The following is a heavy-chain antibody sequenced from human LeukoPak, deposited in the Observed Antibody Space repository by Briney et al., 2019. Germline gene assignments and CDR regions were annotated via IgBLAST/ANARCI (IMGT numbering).Heavy chain of an antibody. D-gene: IGHD2-2*01. J-gene: IGHJ4*02. V-gene: IGHV5-51*01. CDR2: IYPGDSDT. Sequence: GESLKISCKGSGYSFTSYRIGWVRQMPGKGLGWMGIIYPGDSDTRYSPSFQGQVTISADKSISTAYLQWSSLKASDTAMYYCVRRYCSSTSCYYFDYWGQGTLVTVSS. CDR3: VRRYCSSTSCYYFDY. CDR1: GYSFTSYR.